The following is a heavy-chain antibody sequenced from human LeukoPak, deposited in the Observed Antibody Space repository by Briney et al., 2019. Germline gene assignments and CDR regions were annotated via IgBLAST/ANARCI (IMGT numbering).Heavy chain of an antibody. D-gene: IGHD1-26*01. Sequence: ASVKVSCKASGYTFTGYYMHWVRQAPGQGLEWMGWINPNSGGTNYAQKFQGRVTMTRDTSISTAYMELSRLRSDDTAVYYCARGPPQYSWSYTGVDYWGQGTLVTVSS. CDR3: ARGPPQYSWSYTGVDY. CDR2: INPNSGGT. CDR1: GYTFTGYY. J-gene: IGHJ4*02. V-gene: IGHV1-2*02.